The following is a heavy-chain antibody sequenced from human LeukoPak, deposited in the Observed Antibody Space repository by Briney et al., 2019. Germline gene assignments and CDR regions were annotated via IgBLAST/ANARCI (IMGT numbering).Heavy chain of an antibody. CDR3: ARGSATTLYYYYYMDV. V-gene: IGHV3-30*01. CDR1: GFSFSNNP. D-gene: IGHD1-26*01. Sequence: GGSLRLSCAASGFSFSNNPMHWVRQAPGRGLEWVAVSSSDGNNEYYADSVKGRFTISRDNSKNTLYLQMNSLRPEDTAVSYCARGSATTLYYYYYMDVWGKGTTVTVSS. CDR2: SSSDGNNE. J-gene: IGHJ6*03.